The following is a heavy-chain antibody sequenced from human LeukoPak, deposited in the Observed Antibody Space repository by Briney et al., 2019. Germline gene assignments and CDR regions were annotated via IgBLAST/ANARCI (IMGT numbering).Heavy chain of an antibody. Sequence: QPGGSLRLSCAASGFTFSSYAMHWVRQAPGKGLEWVAVIPYDGSNKYYADSVKGRFTISRDNSKNTLYLQMNSLRAEDTAVYYCARELHGELLFHYYGMDVWGQGTTVTVSS. CDR2: IPYDGSNK. D-gene: IGHD1-26*01. V-gene: IGHV3-30-3*01. CDR3: ARELHGELLFHYYGMDV. CDR1: GFTFSSYA. J-gene: IGHJ6*02.